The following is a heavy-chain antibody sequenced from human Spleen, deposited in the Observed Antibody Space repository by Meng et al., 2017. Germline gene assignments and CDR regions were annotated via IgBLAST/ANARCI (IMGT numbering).Heavy chain of an antibody. D-gene: IGHD2-2*01. CDR3: ARCRVVPAAGVRSTYYYCVMDV. CDR1: GYNFPDYY. V-gene: IGHV1-2*06. J-gene: IGHJ6*02. Sequence: ASVKVSCKPSGYNFPDYYIHCVRQAPGHGLEWMGRTDPKNGDTHYAQKFQGRVTMTRDTSISTAYMELFSLRSDDTAVYYWARCRVVPAAGVRSTYYYCVMDVWGQGTTVTVSS. CDR2: TDPKNGDT.